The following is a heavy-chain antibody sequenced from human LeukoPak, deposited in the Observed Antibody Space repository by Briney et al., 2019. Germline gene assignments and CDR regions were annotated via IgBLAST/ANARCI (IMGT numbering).Heavy chain of an antibody. J-gene: IGHJ4*02. CDR3: ARESDFWSGYYSVLDY. V-gene: IGHV3-48*03. CDR2: ISSSGSTI. Sequence: PGGSLRLSCAASGFPFSNHEMNWVREAPGKGLEWVSYISSSGSTIYYADSVKGRFTISRDNAKNSLDLQMNSLRAEDTAVYYCARESDFWSGYYSVLDYWGQGTLVTVSS. CDR1: GFPFSNHE. D-gene: IGHD3-3*01.